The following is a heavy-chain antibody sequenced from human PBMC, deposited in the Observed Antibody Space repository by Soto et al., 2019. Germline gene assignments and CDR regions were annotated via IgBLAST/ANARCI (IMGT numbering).Heavy chain of an antibody. CDR2: MSCDAKNK. J-gene: IGHJ6*02. D-gene: IGHD3-22*01. CDR1: GFSFSSYA. CDR3: ARDYYDSSTYYQYYYYYYGMDV. V-gene: IGHV3-30*04. Sequence: QVQLVESGGGVVQPGRSLRLSCAASGFSFSSYAIHWVRQAPGKGLEWVAVMSCDAKNKYYADSVKGRFTISRDNSKNTLYLQMNNLRAEDTAVYYCARDYYDSSTYYQYYYYYYGMDVWGQGTTVTVSS.